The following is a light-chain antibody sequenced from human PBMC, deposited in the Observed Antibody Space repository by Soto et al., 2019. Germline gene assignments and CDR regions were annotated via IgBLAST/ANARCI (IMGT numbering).Light chain of an antibody. CDR1: QSINSNF. V-gene: IGKV3-20*01. CDR3: QQYDNSPIT. Sequence: EIVLTQSPGILSLSPGEGVTLSCRASQSINSNFLAWYQQKPGQAPRLLFYGASTRATGVSDRFSGSGSETDFSLTISRLEPEDFAVYYCQQYDNSPITFGQGTRWRL. CDR2: GAS. J-gene: IGKJ5*01.